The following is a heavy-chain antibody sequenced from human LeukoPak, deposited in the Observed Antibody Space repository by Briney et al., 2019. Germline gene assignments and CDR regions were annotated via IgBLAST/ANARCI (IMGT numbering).Heavy chain of an antibody. D-gene: IGHD6-13*01. J-gene: IGHJ4*02. CDR3: ARSYSSRFFDS. CDR1: GGSFSSYY. CDR2: IYYRGST. Sequence: PSETLSLTCNVSGGSFSSYYWTWIRQPPGKGLEWIGYIYYRGSTKYNPSLNSRVSISLETSKTRCSLKLTSVSAADTAVYYCARSYSSRFFDSWGQGTLVSVSS. V-gene: IGHV4-59*08.